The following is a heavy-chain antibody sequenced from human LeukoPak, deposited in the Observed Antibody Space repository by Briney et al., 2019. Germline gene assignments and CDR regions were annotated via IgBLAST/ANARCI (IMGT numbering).Heavy chain of an antibody. D-gene: IGHD3-10*01. CDR3: ARDSITLLRGFDF. CDR2: INANSGGK. CDR1: GDTFSGYY. Sequence: ASVKVSCKSSGDTFSGYYLHWVRQAPGQGLEWMGWINANSGGKNYAQKFQGRVTMTRDTSISSVHMELSRLRSDDTAVYYCARDSITLLRGFDFWGQGTLVTVSS. V-gene: IGHV1-2*02. J-gene: IGHJ4*02.